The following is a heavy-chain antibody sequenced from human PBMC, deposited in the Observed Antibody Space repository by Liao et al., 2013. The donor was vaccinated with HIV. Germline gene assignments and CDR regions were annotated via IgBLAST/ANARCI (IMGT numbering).Heavy chain of an antibody. CDR2: YNHSGSS. J-gene: IGHJ3*02. Sequence: QVQLQQWGAGLLKPSETLSLTCAVYGESFSGYYWSWIRQPPGKGRGVDWGKYNHSGSSNYNPSLKSRVTISVDTSKNQFSLRLSSVTAADTAVYYCARGRGTSAFDIWGQGTMVTVSS. D-gene: IGHD1-1*01. CDR3: ARGRGTSAFDI. V-gene: IGHV4-34*01. CDR1: GESFSGYY.